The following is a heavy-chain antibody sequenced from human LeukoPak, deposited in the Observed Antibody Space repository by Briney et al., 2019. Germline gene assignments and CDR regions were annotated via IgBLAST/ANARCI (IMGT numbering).Heavy chain of an antibody. CDR2: IYYSGST. V-gene: IGHV4-39*01. Sequence: SETLSLTCTVSGGSISSSSYYWGWTRQPPGKGLEWLGSIYYSGSTSYNPSLKSRVTISADTSRNQFSLKLSSVTAADTAVYYCARHSHFAYWGRGTLVTVSS. CDR3: ARHSHFAY. CDR1: GGSISSSSYY. J-gene: IGHJ4*02.